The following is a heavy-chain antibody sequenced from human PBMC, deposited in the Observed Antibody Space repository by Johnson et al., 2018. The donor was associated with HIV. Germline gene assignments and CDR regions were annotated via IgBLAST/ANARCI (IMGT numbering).Heavy chain of an antibody. Sequence: QVQLVESGGGVVQPGRSLRLSCAASGFTFSSYAMHWVRQAPGKGLEWVAIISYDGSNKYYADSVKGRFTISRDDSENTLYLQMISLKTEDTAVYYCVTDRGSNQIPVGVFGIWGQGTMVTVSS. CDR1: GFTFSSYA. D-gene: IGHD1-26*01. J-gene: IGHJ3*02. CDR2: ISYDGSNK. CDR3: VTDRGSNQIPVGVFGI. V-gene: IGHV3-30*04.